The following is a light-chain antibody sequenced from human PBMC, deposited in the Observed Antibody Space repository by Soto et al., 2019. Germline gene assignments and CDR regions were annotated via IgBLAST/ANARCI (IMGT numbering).Light chain of an antibody. J-gene: IGLJ1*01. V-gene: IGLV1-44*01. Sequence: QSVLTHPPSASGTPGQRVTISCSGDRSNIGSNSVNWYQQLPGTAPKLLIYSNNQRPSGVPDRFSGSKSGTSASLAISGLQSEDEADYYCAAWDDSLNGRYVFGTGTKVTVL. CDR1: RSNIGSNS. CDR3: AAWDDSLNGRYV. CDR2: SNN.